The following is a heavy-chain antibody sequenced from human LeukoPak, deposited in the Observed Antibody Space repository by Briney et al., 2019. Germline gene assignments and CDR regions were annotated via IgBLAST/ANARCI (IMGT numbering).Heavy chain of an antibody. Sequence: GGSLRLSCAASGFTFSSYGMHWVRQAPGKGLEWVAVIWYDGSNKYYADSVKGRFTISRDNSKNTLYLQMNSLRAEDTAVYYCARGEYYYGSGSPPAHNWFDPWGQGTLVTVSS. D-gene: IGHD3-10*01. V-gene: IGHV3-33*01. CDR2: IWYDGSNK. CDR1: GFTFSSYG. J-gene: IGHJ5*02. CDR3: ARGEYYYGSGSPPAHNWFDP.